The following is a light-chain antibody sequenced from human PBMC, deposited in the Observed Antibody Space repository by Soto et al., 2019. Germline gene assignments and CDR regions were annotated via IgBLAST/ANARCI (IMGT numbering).Light chain of an antibody. CDR2: DVN. V-gene: IGLV2-14*03. CDR1: NSDVGSYPY. CDR3: GSYTTSSTVV. Sequence: QSALTQPASVSGSPGQSITISCTGTNSDVGSYPYVSWYQQHPGKAPKLMIYDVNSRPSGVSNRFPGSKSGNTASLTISGLQAEDEADYYCGSYTTSSTVVFGGGTKLTVL. J-gene: IGLJ2*01.